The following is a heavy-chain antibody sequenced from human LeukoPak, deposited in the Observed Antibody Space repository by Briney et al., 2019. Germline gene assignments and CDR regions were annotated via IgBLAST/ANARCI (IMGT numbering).Heavy chain of an antibody. D-gene: IGHD5-18*01. CDR1: GYTFTSYG. Sequence: GASVKVSCKASGYTFTSYGISWVRQAPGQGLEWMGWISAYNGNTNYAQKLQGRVTMTTDTSTSTAYMELRSLRSDDTAVYYCARDRRGYSYGFAIDYFDYWGQGTLVTVSP. V-gene: IGHV1-18*01. J-gene: IGHJ4*02. CDR3: ARDRRGYSYGFAIDYFDY. CDR2: ISAYNGNT.